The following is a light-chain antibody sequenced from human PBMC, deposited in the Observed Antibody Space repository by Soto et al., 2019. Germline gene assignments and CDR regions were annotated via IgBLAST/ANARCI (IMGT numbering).Light chain of an antibody. J-gene: IGLJ2*01. CDR1: SSDVGGYNY. CDR2: EVS. CDR3: SSYAGINTVV. V-gene: IGLV2-8*01. Sequence: QSALTQPPSASGSPVQSVTISCTGNSSDVGGYNYVSWYQQHPGKAPKLILYEVSERPSGVPDRFSGSKSGNTASLTVSGLQAEDEADYYCSSYAGINTVVFGGGTKLTVL.